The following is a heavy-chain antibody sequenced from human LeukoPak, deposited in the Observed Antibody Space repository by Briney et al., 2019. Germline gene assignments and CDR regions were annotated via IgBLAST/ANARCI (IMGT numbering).Heavy chain of an antibody. J-gene: IGHJ3*02. CDR1: GGSISSYY. CDR2: ISYSGST. CDR3: AREADYYDSSGAGAFDI. V-gene: IGHV4-59*13. D-gene: IGHD3-22*01. Sequence: SETLSLTCTVSGGSISSYYWSWIRQPPGKGLEWIGYISYSGSTNYNPSLKSRVTISVDTSKNQFSLKLSSVTAADTAVYYCAREADYYDSSGAGAFDIWGQGTMVTVSS.